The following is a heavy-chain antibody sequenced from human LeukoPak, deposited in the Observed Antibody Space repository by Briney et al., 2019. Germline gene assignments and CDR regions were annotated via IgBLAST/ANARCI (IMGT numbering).Heavy chain of an antibody. J-gene: IGHJ4*02. CDR2: ISGSGTTI. V-gene: IGHV3-11*01. D-gene: IGHD3-10*01. CDR1: GFTFSDYY. CDR3: AKDGLWFGELLYSYFDY. Sequence: PGGSLRLSCAASGFTFSDYYMSWIRQAPGKGLEWVSYISGSGTTIYYADSVRGRFTISRDNAKNSLYMQMNSLRAEDTAVYYCAKDGLWFGELLYSYFDYWGQGTLVTVSS.